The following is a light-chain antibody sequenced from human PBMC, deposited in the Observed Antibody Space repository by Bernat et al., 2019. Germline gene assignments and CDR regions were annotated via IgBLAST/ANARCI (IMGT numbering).Light chain of an antibody. CDR2: GAS. V-gene: IGKV1-27*01. J-gene: IGKJ4*01. CDR3: QKYNSAPLT. Sequence: DIQMTQSPSSLSASVGDRVTITCRASQGISNYLAWYQQRPGKVPKVLIYGASTLQSGVPSRFSGSGSGTDFILTISSLQAEDVATYYCQKYNSAPLTIGGGTKVEIK. CDR1: QGISNY.